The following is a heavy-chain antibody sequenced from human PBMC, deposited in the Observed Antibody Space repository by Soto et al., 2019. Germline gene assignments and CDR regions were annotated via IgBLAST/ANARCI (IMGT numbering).Heavy chain of an antibody. Sequence: PGGSLRLSCAASGFTVSSYSMNWVRQAPGKGLEWVSYISSSSSTVYYADSVKGRFTISRDNARNSLYLQMNSLRDEDTAVYYCARDRGGYNWSDFDYWGQGTLVTVSS. CDR1: GFTVSSYS. V-gene: IGHV3-48*02. CDR2: ISSSSSTV. CDR3: ARDRGGYNWSDFDY. D-gene: IGHD5-12*01. J-gene: IGHJ4*02.